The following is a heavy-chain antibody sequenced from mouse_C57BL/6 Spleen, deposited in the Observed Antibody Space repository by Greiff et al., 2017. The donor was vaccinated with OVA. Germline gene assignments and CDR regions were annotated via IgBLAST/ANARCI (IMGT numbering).Heavy chain of an antibody. CDR2: INPNNGGT. D-gene: IGHD1-1*01. CDR3: ASITTVVAPGY. V-gene: IGHV1-22*01. Sequence: VQLQQSGPELVKPGASVKMSCKASGYTFTDYNMHWVKQSHGKSLEWIGYINPNNGGTSYNQKFKGKATLTVNKSSSTAYMELRSLTSEDSAVYYCASITTVVAPGYWGQGTTLTVSS. J-gene: IGHJ2*01. CDR1: GYTFTDYN.